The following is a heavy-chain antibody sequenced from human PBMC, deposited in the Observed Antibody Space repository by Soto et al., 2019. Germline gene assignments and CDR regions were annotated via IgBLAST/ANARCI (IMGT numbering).Heavy chain of an antibody. D-gene: IGHD6-13*01. V-gene: IGHV1-69*02. Sequence: ASVKVSCKASGGTFSSYTISWVRQAPGQGLEWMGRIIPILGIANYAQKFQGRVTITADKSTSTAYMELSSLRSEDTAVYYCARARIAAAEPLDYWGQGTLVTVSS. CDR2: IIPILGIA. CDR3: ARARIAAAEPLDY. J-gene: IGHJ4*02. CDR1: GGTFSSYT.